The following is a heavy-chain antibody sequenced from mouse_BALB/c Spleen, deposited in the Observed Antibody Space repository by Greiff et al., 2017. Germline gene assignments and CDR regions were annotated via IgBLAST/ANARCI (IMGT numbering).Heavy chain of an antibody. V-gene: IGHV5-17*02. CDR2: ISSGSSTI. CDR1: GFTFSSFG. CDR3: ARYYDYDGFDY. Sequence: EVQRVESGGGLVQPGGSRKLSCAASGFTFSSFGMHWVRQAPEKGLEWVAYISSGSSTIYYADTVKGRFTISRDNPKNTLFLQMTSLRSEDTAMYYCARYYDYDGFDYWGQGTTLTVSS. D-gene: IGHD2-4*01. J-gene: IGHJ2*01.